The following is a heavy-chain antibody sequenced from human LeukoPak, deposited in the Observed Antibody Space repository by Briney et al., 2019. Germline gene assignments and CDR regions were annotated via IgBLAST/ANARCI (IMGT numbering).Heavy chain of an antibody. CDR1: GFTFSSYA. Sequence: PGGSLRLTCAASGFTFSSYAMSWVRQAPGKGLEWVSAISGSGGSTYYADSVKGRFTISRDNSKNTLYLQMNSLRAEDTAVYHCAKDITMIVVVSDYWGQGTLVTVSS. CDR2: ISGSGGST. CDR3: AKDITMIVVVSDY. V-gene: IGHV3-23*01. D-gene: IGHD3-22*01. J-gene: IGHJ4*02.